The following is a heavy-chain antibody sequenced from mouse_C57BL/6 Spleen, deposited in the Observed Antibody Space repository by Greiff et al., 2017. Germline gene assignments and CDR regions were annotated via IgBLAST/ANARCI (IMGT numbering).Heavy chain of an antibody. Sequence: EVKVVESGGGLVQPGGSLSLSCAASGFTFTDDYMSWVRQPSGKALVWLGFNRNKANGYTTEYSASVKGRFTISRDNSQSILYLQLDALRAEASATYYGARYAGTAQAAYAMDYWGQGTSVTVSS. V-gene: IGHV7-3*01. CDR3: ARYAGTAQAAYAMDY. J-gene: IGHJ4*01. CDR1: GFTFTDDY. D-gene: IGHD3-2*02. CDR2: NRNKANGYTT.